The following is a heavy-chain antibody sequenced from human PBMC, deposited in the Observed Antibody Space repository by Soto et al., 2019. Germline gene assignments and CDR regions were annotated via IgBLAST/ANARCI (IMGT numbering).Heavy chain of an antibody. V-gene: IGHV4-4*02. Sequence: QVQLQESGPGLVKPSGTLSLTCAVSGGSISSSYWWSWVRQPPGKGLEWIGEIYHSGSTNYNTSLKSQVTISVDKSKNQLSLKVTSVTAADTAVYYCARVSGSYYYGMDVWGQGTTVTVSS. J-gene: IGHJ6*02. CDR1: GGSISSSYW. CDR2: IYHSGST. CDR3: ARVSGSYYYGMDV.